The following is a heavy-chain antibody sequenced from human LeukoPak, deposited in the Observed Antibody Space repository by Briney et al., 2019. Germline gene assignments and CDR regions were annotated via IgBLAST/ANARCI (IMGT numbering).Heavy chain of an antibody. CDR2: IYYSGNT. V-gene: IGHV4-39*01. Sequence: SETLSLTCSVSGDSISTSNSYWGWIRQPPGKGLEWIGSIYYSGNTYYNASLKSRVTISVDTSKNQFSLKFTSVTAADTAVYYCARVTGYVMEDYFDYWGQGTLVTVSS. J-gene: IGHJ4*02. D-gene: IGHD6-13*01. CDR1: GDSISTSNSY. CDR3: ARVTGYVMEDYFDY.